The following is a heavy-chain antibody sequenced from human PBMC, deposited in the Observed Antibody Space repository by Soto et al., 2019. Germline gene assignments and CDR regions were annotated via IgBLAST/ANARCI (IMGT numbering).Heavy chain of an antibody. CDR3: ARLMHYSHSGGSSHSGFDM. CDR2: INPYSGGA. J-gene: IGHJ3*02. CDR1: GYTFTDYF. Sequence: VASVKVSCKASGYTFTDYFIHWVRQAPGQGLEWIGWINPYSGGADLSQKFQGRVTMTRDTSISTAYMEVSSLRSDDTAVFYCARLMHYSHSGGSSHSGFDMWGQGTLVTASS. V-gene: IGHV1-2*02. D-gene: IGHD2-21*01.